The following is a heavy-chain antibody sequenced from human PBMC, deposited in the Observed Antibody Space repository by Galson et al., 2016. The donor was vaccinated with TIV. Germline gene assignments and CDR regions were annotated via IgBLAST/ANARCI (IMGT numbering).Heavy chain of an antibody. V-gene: IGHV3-20*01. CDR3: ARVRSCGGDCYYFDY. J-gene: IGHJ4*02. CDR2: INWNGGST. D-gene: IGHD2-21*02. Sequence: SLRLSCAASGFTFDDYGMSWVRQTPGKGLEWVSGINWNGGSTGYADSVKGRFTISRDNAKNSLYLQMNSLRAEDTALYHCARVRSCGGDCYYFDYWGQGSLVTVSS. CDR1: GFTFDDYG.